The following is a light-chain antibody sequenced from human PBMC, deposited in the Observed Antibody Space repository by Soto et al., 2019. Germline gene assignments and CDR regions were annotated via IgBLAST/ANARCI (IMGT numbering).Light chain of an antibody. J-gene: IGKJ5*01. CDR3: QQSDT. CDR1: QSVSSTY. Sequence: EIVVTHSPALVSVSPWERATLSCRASQSVSSTYLAWYQQKPGQAPRLLIYGTSSRATGIPDRFSGSGSGTDFTLTISRLEPEDFAVYYCQQSDTFGQGTRLEIK. V-gene: IGKV3-20*01. CDR2: GTS.